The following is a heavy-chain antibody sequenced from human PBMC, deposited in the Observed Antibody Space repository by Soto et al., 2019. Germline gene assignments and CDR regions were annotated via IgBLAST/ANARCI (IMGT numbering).Heavy chain of an antibody. V-gene: IGHV4-34*01. CDR1: GGSFSGYY. Sequence: SETLSLTCAVYGGSFSGYYWSWIRQPPGKGLEWIEEINHSGSTNYNPSLKSRVTISVDTSKNQFSLKLSSVTAADTAVYYCARSRHGSGSYYLNWFDPWGQGTLVTVSS. CDR3: ARSRHGSGSYYLNWFDP. D-gene: IGHD3-10*01. J-gene: IGHJ5*02. CDR2: INHSGST.